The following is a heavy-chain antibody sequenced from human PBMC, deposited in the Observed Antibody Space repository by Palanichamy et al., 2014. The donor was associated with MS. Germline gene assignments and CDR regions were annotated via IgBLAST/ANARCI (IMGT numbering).Heavy chain of an antibody. J-gene: IGHJ3*02. CDR3: VKDNKPSGWSHGAFDI. V-gene: IGHV3-23*01. CDR2: ISGSGGSA. Sequence: EVQLLESGGDLVQPGGSLRLSCVASGITFSNYDMGWVRQSPGKGLEWVSSISGSGGSAYYAGSVKGRFAISRDNSKNTVYLQVNSLSVEDTAVYYCVKDNKPSGWSHGAFDIWGQGTMVTVSS. D-gene: IGHD6-19*01. CDR1: GITFSNYD.